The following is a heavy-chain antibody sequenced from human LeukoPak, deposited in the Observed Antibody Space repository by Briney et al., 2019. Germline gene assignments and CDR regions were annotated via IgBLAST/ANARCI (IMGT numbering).Heavy chain of an antibody. CDR3: TRTSRCECWFDP. CDR1: GFTFGDYA. Sequence: GGSLRLSCTASGFTFGDYAMSWVRQAPGKGLEWVGFIRSKAYGGTTEYAASVKGRFTISRDDSKSIAYPQMNSLKTEDTAVYYCTRTSRCECWFDPWGRGTLVTVSS. CDR2: IRSKAYGGTT. V-gene: IGHV3-49*04. D-gene: IGHD2-15*01. J-gene: IGHJ5*02.